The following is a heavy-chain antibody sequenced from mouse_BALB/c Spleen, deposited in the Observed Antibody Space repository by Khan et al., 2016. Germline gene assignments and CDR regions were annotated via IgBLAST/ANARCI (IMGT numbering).Heavy chain of an antibody. CDR3: ARDGWGYYAMDY. CDR2: IWGDGST. J-gene: IGHJ4*01. CDR1: GFSIIAYG. D-gene: IGHD2-2*01. V-gene: IGHV2-6-7*01. Sequence: QVQLKQSGPGLVVPSQSLSITCTVSGFSIIAYGVNWVRQPPGKGLEWLGMIWGDGSTDYNSALKSRLNITKDNSKSQVFLKMNSLQTDDTAKYFCARDGWGYYAMDYWGQGTSVTVSS.